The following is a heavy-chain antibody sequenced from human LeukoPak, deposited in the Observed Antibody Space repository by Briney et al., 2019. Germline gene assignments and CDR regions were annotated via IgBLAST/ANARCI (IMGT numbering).Heavy chain of an antibody. V-gene: IGHV4-61*02. CDR1: GGSISSGDYY. CDR3: ARDWAEGLDF. Sequence: PSQTLSLTCTVSGGSISSGDYYWSWIRQPAGKGLEWIGRIYSGGSTNYSPSLKSRVTVSVDTSKNELSLKLTSVTAADTAVYYCARDWAEGLDFWGQGTLVTVSS. D-gene: IGHD3-16*01. CDR2: IYSGGST. J-gene: IGHJ4*02.